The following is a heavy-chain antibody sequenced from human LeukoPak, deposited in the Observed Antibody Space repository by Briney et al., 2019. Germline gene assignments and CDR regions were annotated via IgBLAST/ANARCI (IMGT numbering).Heavy chain of an antibody. J-gene: IGHJ4*02. V-gene: IGHV4-31*03. CDR3: ARVGVAAKSSRYFDY. D-gene: IGHD2-15*01. Sequence: SETLSLTCTVSGGSISSGDYYWSWIRQHPGKSLEWIGYLHYSGSTYYNPSLKSRVTISVDTSKKQFSLKLSSVTAADTAVYYCARVGVAAKSSRYFDYWGQGTLVTVSS. CDR1: GGSISSGDYY. CDR2: LHYSGST.